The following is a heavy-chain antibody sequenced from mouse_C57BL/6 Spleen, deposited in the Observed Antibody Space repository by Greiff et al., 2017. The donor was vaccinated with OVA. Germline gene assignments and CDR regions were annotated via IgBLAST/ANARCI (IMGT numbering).Heavy chain of an antibody. CDR3: ARHYGSPYYFDY. Sequence: EVHLVESGGGLVKPGGSLKLSCAASGFTFSSYAMSWVRQTPEKRLEWVATISDGGSYTYYPDNVKGRFTISRDNAKNNLYLQMSHLKSEDTAMYYCARHYGSPYYFDYWGQGTTLTVSS. D-gene: IGHD1-1*01. CDR1: GFTFSSYA. V-gene: IGHV5-4*01. CDR2: ISDGGSYT. J-gene: IGHJ2*01.